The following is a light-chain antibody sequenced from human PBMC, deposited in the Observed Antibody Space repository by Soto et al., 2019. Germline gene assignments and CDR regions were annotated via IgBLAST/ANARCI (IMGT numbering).Light chain of an antibody. CDR3: QQSYTAPSIT. V-gene: IGKV1-39*01. CDR2: GVS. Sequence: DIQMTQSPSSLSASVGAKVPINCRPSQSISSSLNWYQQKSGKAPNLLIYGVSRLQGGVPSRFSGSGSGTDFTLSISSLQPEDFATYYCQQSYTAPSITLGQGTRLEI. CDR1: QSISSS. J-gene: IGKJ5*01.